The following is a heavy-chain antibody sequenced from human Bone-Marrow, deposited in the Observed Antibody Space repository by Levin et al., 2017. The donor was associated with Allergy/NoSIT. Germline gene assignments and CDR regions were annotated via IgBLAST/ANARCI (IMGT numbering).Heavy chain of an antibody. CDR2: INHSGST. V-gene: IGHV4-34*01. CDR3: ARVRGKQPNPHYYDILTGYSSLYYDYGMDV. CDR1: GGSFSGYY. D-gene: IGHD3-9*01. Sequence: SETLSLTCAVYGGSFSGYYWSWIRQPPGKGLEWIGEINHSGSTNYNPSLKSRVTISVDTSKNQFSLKLSSVTAADTAVYYCARVRGKQPNPHYYDILTGYSSLYYDYGMDVWGQGTTVTVSS. J-gene: IGHJ6*02.